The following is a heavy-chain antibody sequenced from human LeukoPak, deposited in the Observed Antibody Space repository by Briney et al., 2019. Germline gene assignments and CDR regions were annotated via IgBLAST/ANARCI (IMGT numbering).Heavy chain of an antibody. Sequence: GGSLRLSCAASGFTFSSYAMNWVCQAPGKGLEWVSAISGSGGSTYYADSVKGRFTISRDNSKNTLYLQMNSLRAEDTAVYYCAKGPTGRAQTYYYYGMDVWGQGTTVTVSS. V-gene: IGHV3-23*01. CDR3: AKGPTGRAQTYYYYGMDV. D-gene: IGHD1-14*01. CDR2: ISGSGGST. CDR1: GFTFSSYA. J-gene: IGHJ6*02.